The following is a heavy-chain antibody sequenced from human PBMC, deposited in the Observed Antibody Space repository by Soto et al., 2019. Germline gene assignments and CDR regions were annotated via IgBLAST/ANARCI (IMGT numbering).Heavy chain of an antibody. D-gene: IGHD3-10*01. CDR3: TTRITLIRGGNFDY. Sequence: EVQLVESGGGLVKPGGSLRLSCAASGFTFSNAWMSWVRQAPGKGLEWVGRIKSKTDGGTTDYAAPVKGRTTISRDDSKNTLYLQMNSLETEDTAVYYCTTRITLIRGGNFDYWGQGTLVTVSS. V-gene: IGHV3-15*01. CDR2: IKSKTDGGTT. CDR1: GFTFSNAW. J-gene: IGHJ4*02.